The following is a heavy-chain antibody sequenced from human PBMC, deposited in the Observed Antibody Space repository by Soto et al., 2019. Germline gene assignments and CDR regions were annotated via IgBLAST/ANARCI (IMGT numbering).Heavy chain of an antibody. CDR3: ARDSYNFED. V-gene: IGHV4-59*01. CDR2: VYYSGST. J-gene: IGHJ4*02. CDR1: GGSIRSYY. D-gene: IGHD5-18*01. Sequence: ETLSLTCTVSGGSIRSYYWSWIRQPPGKGLEWIGYVYYSGSTDYNPSLKSRVTISVDTSKNQFSLKLRSVTAADTAVYYCARDSYNFEDWGQGTLVTVS.